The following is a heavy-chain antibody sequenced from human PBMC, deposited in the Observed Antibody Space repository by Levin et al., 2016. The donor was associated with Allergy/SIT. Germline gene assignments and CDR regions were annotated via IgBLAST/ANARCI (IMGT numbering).Heavy chain of an antibody. Sequence: GESLKISCKGSGYTFSNYWIGWVRQMPGKGLEWVGIIYPGNSDTRYSPSFQGQVTISVDKSLNTAYLQWSSLQASDIAMYFCAIQLVRSGFDYWGQGTLVTVSS. V-gene: IGHV5-51*01. CDR2: IYPGNSDT. CDR3: AIQLVRSGFDY. CDR1: GYTFSNYW. D-gene: IGHD6-13*01. J-gene: IGHJ4*02.